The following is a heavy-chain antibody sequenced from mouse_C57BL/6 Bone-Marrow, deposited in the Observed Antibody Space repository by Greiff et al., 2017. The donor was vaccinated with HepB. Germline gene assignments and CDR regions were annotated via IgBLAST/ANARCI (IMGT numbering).Heavy chain of an antibody. CDR3: TRCHVSSPYFDD. D-gene: IGHD1-1*01. CDR2: IYPGHSDT. CDR1: GSTFTSSW. J-gene: IGHJ2*01. V-gene: IGHV1-5*01. Sequence: EVKLVESGTVLARPGASVKMSCKPSGSTFTSSWMHWVKQRPGQGLEWIGAIYPGHSDTSYNQKFKGKAKLTADTSASTAYMELSSLTNVDAAVYYCTRCHVSSPYFDDWGQGTTLTVSS.